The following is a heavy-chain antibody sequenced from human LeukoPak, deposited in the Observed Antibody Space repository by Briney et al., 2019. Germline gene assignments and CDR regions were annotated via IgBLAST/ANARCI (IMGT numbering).Heavy chain of an antibody. CDR1: GGSISSYY. CDR2: IYYSGST. J-gene: IGHJ4*02. Sequence: SETLSLTCTVSGGSISSYYWSWIRQPPGKGLEWIGYIYYSGSTNYNPSLKSRVTISVDTSKNQFSLKPSSVTAADTAVCYCARRNVYSSSWDYFDYWGQGTLVTVSS. D-gene: IGHD6-13*01. V-gene: IGHV4-59*08. CDR3: ARRNVYSSSWDYFDY.